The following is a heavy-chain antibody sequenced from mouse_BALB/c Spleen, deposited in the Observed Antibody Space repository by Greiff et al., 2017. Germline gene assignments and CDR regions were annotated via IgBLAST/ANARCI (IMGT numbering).Heavy chain of an antibody. CDR3: ERQEDSLGLYWDFDV. CDR1: GFTFSSYA. V-gene: IGHV5-9-3*01. CDR2: ISSGGSYT. J-gene: IGHJ1*01. Sequence: EVKLVESGGGLVKPGGSLKLSCAASGFTFSSYAMSWVRQTPEKRLEWVATISSGGSYTNYPDSVKGRFTISRDNAKNTLYLQMSSLRSEDTAMYYCERQEDSLGLYWDFDVWGEGTTVTVSS. D-gene: IGHD6-2*01.